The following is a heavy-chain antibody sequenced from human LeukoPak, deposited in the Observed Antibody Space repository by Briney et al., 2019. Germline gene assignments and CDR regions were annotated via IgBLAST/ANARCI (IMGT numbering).Heavy chain of an antibody. CDR1: GYTFTSYD. Sequence: ASVKVSCKASGYTFTSYDINWVRQATGQGLEWMGWMNPNSGNTGYAQKFQGRVTMTRNTSISTAYMELSSLRSEDTAVYYCATSSRYSSSWYTDYWGQGTLVTVSS. J-gene: IGHJ4*02. V-gene: IGHV1-8*01. CDR2: MNPNSGNT. D-gene: IGHD6-13*01. CDR3: ATSSRYSSSWYTDY.